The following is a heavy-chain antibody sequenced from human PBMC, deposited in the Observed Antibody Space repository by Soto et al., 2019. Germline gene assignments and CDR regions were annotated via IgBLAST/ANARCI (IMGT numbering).Heavy chain of an antibody. CDR3: ARGGGLTPNFDY. J-gene: IGHJ4*02. D-gene: IGHD7-27*01. Sequence: PSETLSLTCTVSDGSISSYYWSWIRQPPGKGLEWIGYIHSSGDSNYNPSLKSRVTASADTSKNQFSLKLNSVTAADTAVYYCARGGGLTPNFDYWGQGTLVTVSS. V-gene: IGHV4-59*01. CDR2: IHSSGDS. CDR1: DGSISSYY.